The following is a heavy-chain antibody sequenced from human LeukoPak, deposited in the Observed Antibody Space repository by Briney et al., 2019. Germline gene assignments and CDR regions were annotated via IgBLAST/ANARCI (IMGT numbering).Heavy chain of an antibody. J-gene: IGHJ4*02. Sequence: GGSLRLSSAASGFTFSSYWMHWVRQAPGKGLEWVSRINSDGSTINYADSVRGRFTVSRDNAKNTMYLQMNSLRAEDSAVYYCARALGYSYGYGIYWGQGTLVTVSS. V-gene: IGHV3-74*01. CDR3: ARALGYSYGYGIY. D-gene: IGHD5-18*01. CDR2: INSDGSTI. CDR1: GFTFSSYW.